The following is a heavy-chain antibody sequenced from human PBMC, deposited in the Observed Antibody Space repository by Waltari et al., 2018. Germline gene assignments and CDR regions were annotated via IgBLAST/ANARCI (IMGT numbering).Heavy chain of an antibody. D-gene: IGHD3-9*01. CDR1: GGSIRSYY. V-gene: IGHV4-4*09. Sequence: QVQLLESGPGLVKPSETLSLSCTFPGGSIRSYYGSWVRQPPGKELEWIGYIYPDETTKSTPALRSRVTMSVDTSKNQISLNLSAVTAADTAIYYCVKMGSAIFNYFDKWGQGTLVSVSS. J-gene: IGHJ4*02. CDR3: VKMGSAIFNYFDK. CDR2: IYPDETT.